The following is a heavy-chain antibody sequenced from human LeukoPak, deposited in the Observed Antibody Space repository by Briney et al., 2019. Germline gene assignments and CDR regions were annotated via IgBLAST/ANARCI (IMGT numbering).Heavy chain of an antibody. D-gene: IGHD4-17*01. Sequence: ALRLSCAASGFTFDDYAMHWVRQAPGKGLEWVSGISWNSGSIGYADSVKGRFTVSRDNAKNSLYLQMNSLRAEDTALYYCAKDMIGEDYGDYGCAFDIWGQGTMVTVSS. V-gene: IGHV3-9*01. CDR3: AKDMIGEDYGDYGCAFDI. J-gene: IGHJ3*02. CDR2: ISWNSGSI. CDR1: GFTFDDYA.